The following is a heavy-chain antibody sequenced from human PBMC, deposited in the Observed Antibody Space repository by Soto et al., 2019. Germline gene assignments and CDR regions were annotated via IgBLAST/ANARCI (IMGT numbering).Heavy chain of an antibody. V-gene: IGHV3-48*01. Sequence: PGGSLRLSCAASGFTFSSYSMNWVRQAPGKGLEWVSYISSSSSTIYYADSVKGRFTISRDNAKNSLYLQMNSLRAEDTAVYYCARGLYYHDSSGYYWGQGPLVTVSS. CDR1: GFTFSSYS. CDR2: ISSSSSTI. D-gene: IGHD3-22*01. J-gene: IGHJ4*02. CDR3: ARGLYYHDSSGYY.